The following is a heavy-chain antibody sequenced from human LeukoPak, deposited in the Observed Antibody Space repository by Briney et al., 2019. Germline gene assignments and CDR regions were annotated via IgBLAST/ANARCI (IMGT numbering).Heavy chain of an antibody. CDR1: GFTFSSYA. CDR3: AKYFASGSYYKLPH. V-gene: IGHV3-23*01. CDR2: ISGSGAYT. Sequence: GGSLKLSCAASGFTFSSYAMSWVRQAPGKGLEWVSTISGSGAYTYYADSVKGRFTISRDNSKNTLYLQMNSLRAEDTAVYYCAKYFASGSYYKLPHWGQGTLVTVSS. J-gene: IGHJ1*01. D-gene: IGHD3-10*01.